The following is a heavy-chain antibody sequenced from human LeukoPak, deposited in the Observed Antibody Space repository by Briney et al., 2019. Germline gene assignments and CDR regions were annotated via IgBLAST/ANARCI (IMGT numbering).Heavy chain of an antibody. Sequence: GGSLRLSCAASGLTFSSYAMNWVRQAPGKGLEWVSAISGGGGSTYYAGSVKGRFTISRDNSKNTLYLQMNSLRAEDTAVYYCAKDHGSGSYYVYDAFDIWGQGTMVTVSS. J-gene: IGHJ3*02. CDR3: AKDHGSGSYYVYDAFDI. CDR1: GLTFSSYA. V-gene: IGHV3-23*01. D-gene: IGHD3-10*01. CDR2: ISGGGGST.